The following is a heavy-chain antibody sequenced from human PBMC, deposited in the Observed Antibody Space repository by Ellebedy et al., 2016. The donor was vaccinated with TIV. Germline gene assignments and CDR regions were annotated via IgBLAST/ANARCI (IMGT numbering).Heavy chain of an antibody. CDR3: ATLATYYYDGSSYKYADY. D-gene: IGHD3-22*01. CDR2: FDPSDGKT. CDR1: GYALTEVS. J-gene: IGHJ4*02. V-gene: IGHV1-24*01. Sequence: ASVKVSCKVSGYALTEVSMHWVRQAPGKGLEWMGGFDPSDGKTVYAQKFQGRVTMTEDTFTDTAYMELSSLTSDDTAVYFCATLATYYYDGSSYKYADYWGQGTLVTVSS.